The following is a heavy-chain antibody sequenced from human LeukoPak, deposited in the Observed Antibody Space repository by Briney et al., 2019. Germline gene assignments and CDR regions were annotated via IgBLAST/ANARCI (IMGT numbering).Heavy chain of an antibody. D-gene: IGHD5-12*01. V-gene: IGHV3-30*18. Sequence: GGSLRLSCAASGFTFSSYGMHWVRQAPGKGLEWVAVISYDGSNKYYADSVKGRFTISRDNSKNTLYLQMNSLRAEDTAVYYCAKGLGVATIGVPVTWGQGTLVTVSS. CDR1: GFTFSSYG. J-gene: IGHJ4*02. CDR2: ISYDGSNK. CDR3: AKGLGVATIGVPVT.